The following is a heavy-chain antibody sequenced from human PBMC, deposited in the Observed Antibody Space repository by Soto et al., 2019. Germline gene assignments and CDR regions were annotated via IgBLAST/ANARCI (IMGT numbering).Heavy chain of an antibody. CDR1: GFTFSSYW. CDR3: AREEGSGCPGDY. D-gene: IGHD6-19*01. CDR2: INGDGSST. J-gene: IGHJ4*02. V-gene: IGHV3-74*01. Sequence: EVQLVESGGGLVQPGGSLRLSCAASGFTFSSYWMHWVRQAPGKGLVWVSRINGDGSSTSYADSVKGRFTISRDNAKNTLYLQMNSLRAEDTAVYYCAREEGSGCPGDYWGQGTLVTVSS.